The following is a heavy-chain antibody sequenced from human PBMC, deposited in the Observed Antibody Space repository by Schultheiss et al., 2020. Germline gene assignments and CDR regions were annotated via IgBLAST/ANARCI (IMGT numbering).Heavy chain of an antibody. V-gene: IGHV4-61*08. Sequence: SETLSLTCAVAGGSISSGGYYWSWIRQHPGKGLEWIGYIYYSGSTNYNPSLKSRVTISVDTSTNQFSLKLSSVTAADTAVYYCARDRGGGSMFDPRGQGTMVTVSS. CDR3: ARDRGGGSMFDP. CDR2: IYYSGST. CDR1: GGSISSGGYY. D-gene: IGHD2-15*01. J-gene: IGHJ5*02.